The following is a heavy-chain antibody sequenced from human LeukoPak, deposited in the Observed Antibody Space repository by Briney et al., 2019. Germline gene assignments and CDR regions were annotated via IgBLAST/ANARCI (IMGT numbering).Heavy chain of an antibody. J-gene: IGHJ3*02. Sequence: PGGSLRLSCAASGFTFSSYAMHWVRQAPGKGLEYVSAISSNGGSTYYANSVKGRFTISRDNSKNTLYLQMGSLRAEDMAVYYCARSDSDFWSAPDIWGQGTMVTVSS. CDR1: GFTFSSYA. D-gene: IGHD3-3*01. V-gene: IGHV3-64*01. CDR3: ARSDSDFWSAPDI. CDR2: ISSNGGST.